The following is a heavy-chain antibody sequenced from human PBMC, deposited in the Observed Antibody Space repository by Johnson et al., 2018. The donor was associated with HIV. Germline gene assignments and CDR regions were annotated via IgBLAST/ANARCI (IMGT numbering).Heavy chain of an antibody. J-gene: IGHJ3*02. V-gene: IGHV3-7*05. Sequence: EVQLVESGGGLVQPGGSLRLSCAASGFTFSSYWMSWVRQAPGKGLEWVANIKQDGSEKYYVDSVKGRFTISRDNAKNSLYLQMNSLRAEDTAVYYCARDRDTAYDFWSGDAFDIWGQGTMVTVSS. CDR3: ARDRDTAYDFWSGDAFDI. CDR2: IKQDGSEK. D-gene: IGHD3-3*01. CDR1: GFTFSSYW.